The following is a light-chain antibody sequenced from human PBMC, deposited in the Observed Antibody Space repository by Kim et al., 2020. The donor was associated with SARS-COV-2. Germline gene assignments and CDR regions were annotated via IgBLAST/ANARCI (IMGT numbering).Light chain of an antibody. CDR3: NSRDSNDYVV. V-gene: IGLV3-19*01. Sequence: VALGQTVRITCQGDSLRSYYATWYQQKPGQAPIPVIYGKNNRPSGIPDRFSSSSSGNTASLTITGTQAGDEADYYCNSRDSNDYVVFGGGTQLTVL. CDR2: GKN. J-gene: IGLJ2*01. CDR1: SLRSYY.